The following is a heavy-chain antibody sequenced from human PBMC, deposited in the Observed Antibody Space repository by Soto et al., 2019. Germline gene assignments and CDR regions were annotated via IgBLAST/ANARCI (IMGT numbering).Heavy chain of an antibody. CDR3: ARGDRGAFDP. J-gene: IGHJ3*01. CDR1: GFTFSYYW. D-gene: IGHD1-26*01. Sequence: EVQLVESGGGLVRPGGSLRLSCAASGFTFSYYWMDWVRQAPGKGLVWVSRIHSDGSSTTYAEFVKGRFIISRDNARNTVDLQMNSVRVEDTAVYYCARGDRGAFDPWGQGTVVTVSS. V-gene: IGHV3-74*01. CDR2: IHSDGSST.